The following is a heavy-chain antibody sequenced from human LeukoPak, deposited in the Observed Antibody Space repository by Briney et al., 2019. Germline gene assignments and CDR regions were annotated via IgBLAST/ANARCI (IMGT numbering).Heavy chain of an antibody. CDR2: IKQDGSEK. J-gene: IGHJ3*02. D-gene: IGHD3-22*01. Sequence: PGGSLRLSCAASGFTFRSYWMDWVRQAPGKGLEWVANIKQDGSEKYYVDSVKGRFTISRDNAKNSLYLQMNSLRAEDTAVYYCASALISPDAFDIWGQGTMVTVSS. V-gene: IGHV3-7*01. CDR1: GFTFRSYW. CDR3: ASALISPDAFDI.